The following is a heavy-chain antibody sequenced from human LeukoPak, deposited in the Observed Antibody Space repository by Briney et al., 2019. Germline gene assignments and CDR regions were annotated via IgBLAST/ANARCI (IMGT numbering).Heavy chain of an antibody. Sequence: SQTLSLTCAISGDSVSGNSTAFNWIRQSPSRGLEWLGRTYYRSKWYNDYAVSVKSRIIINPDTSKNQLSLQLKSVTPEDTAVYYCARGGQGDGYSADEAFDFWGQGTMVTVSS. D-gene: IGHD5-24*01. CDR3: ARGGQGDGYSADEAFDF. V-gene: IGHV6-1*01. J-gene: IGHJ3*01. CDR2: TYYRSKWYN. CDR1: GDSVSGNSTA.